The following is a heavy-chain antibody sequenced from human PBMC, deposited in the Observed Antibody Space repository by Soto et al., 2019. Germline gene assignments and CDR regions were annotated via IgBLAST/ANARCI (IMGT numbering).Heavy chain of an antibody. V-gene: IGHV1-69*06. CDR1: GGTFGSYA. J-gene: IGHJ4*02. CDR2: IIPMYGTT. D-gene: IGHD6-25*01. Sequence: QVQLVQSGAEVKKPGSSVKVSCKASGGTFGSYAISWVRQAPGQGLEWMGGIIPMYGTTNYAQKFQGRVTMVADKSTSTVYMDLGSLRTDDSAVYYCARGFAYSSAWVDHWGQGTVVTVSS. CDR3: ARGFAYSSAWVDH.